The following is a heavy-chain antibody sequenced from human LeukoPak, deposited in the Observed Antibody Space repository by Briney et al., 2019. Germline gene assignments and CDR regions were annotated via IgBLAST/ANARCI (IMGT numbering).Heavy chain of an antibody. CDR1: GFTFSSYA. D-gene: IGHD3-3*01. J-gene: IGHJ4*02. CDR2: ISGSGGST. Sequence: GGSLRLSCAASGFTFSSYAMSWVRQAPGKGLEWVSAISGSGGSTYHADSVKGRFTISRDNSKNTLYLQMNSLRAEDTAVYYCAKSREWIFGVVTAYYFDYWGQGTLVTVSS. V-gene: IGHV3-23*01. CDR3: AKSREWIFGVVTAYYFDY.